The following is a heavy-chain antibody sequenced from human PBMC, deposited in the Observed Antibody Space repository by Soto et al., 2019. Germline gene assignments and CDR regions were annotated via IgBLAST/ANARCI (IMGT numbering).Heavy chain of an antibody. D-gene: IGHD3-10*01. V-gene: IGHV1-69*13. J-gene: IGHJ6*02. CDR1: GGTFSSYA. CDR3: ARGAVITMVRGVILYGMDV. Sequence: ASVKVSCKASGGTFSSYAISWVRQAPGQGLEWMGGIIPTFGTANYAQKFQGRVTITADESTSTAYMELSSLRSEDTAVYYCARGAVITMVRGVILYGMDVWGQGTTVTVSS. CDR2: IIPTFGTA.